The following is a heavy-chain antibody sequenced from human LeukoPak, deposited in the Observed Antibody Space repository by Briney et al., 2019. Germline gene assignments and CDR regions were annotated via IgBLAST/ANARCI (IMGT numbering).Heavy chain of an antibody. J-gene: IGHJ3*02. D-gene: IGHD6-19*01. CDR2: ISAYNGNT. Sequence: ASVKVSCKASGYTFTSYGISWVRQAPGQGLEWMGWISAYNGNTNYAQKLQGRVTMTRDTSISTAYMELSRLRSDDTAVYYCARELYSSGWVRYAFDIWGQGTMVTVSS. CDR1: GYTFTSYG. V-gene: IGHV1-18*01. CDR3: ARELYSSGWVRYAFDI.